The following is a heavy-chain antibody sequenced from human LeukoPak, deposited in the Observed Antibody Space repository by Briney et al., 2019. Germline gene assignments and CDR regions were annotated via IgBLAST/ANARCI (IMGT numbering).Heavy chain of an antibody. CDR3: AKPGRTAAGLFDS. CDR2: FSVNGRDT. Sequence: PGGSLRLSCAGSGFTFSSYAMSWVRQAPGKGLEWVSGFSVNGRDTYYADFVKGRFTIARDIAKNTLYLQMNSLRAEDTATYYCAKPGRTAAGLFDSWGQGTLVTVSS. CDR1: GFTFSSYA. J-gene: IGHJ4*02. D-gene: IGHD6-13*01. V-gene: IGHV3-23*01.